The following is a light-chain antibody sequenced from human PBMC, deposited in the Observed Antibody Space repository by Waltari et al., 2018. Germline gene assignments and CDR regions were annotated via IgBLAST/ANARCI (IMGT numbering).Light chain of an antibody. V-gene: IGKV3-11*01. J-gene: IGKJ4*01. CDR2: DTS. CDR1: ESVCNY. Sequence: EIVLTQSPVTLSLSAGERATLSCRASESVCNYLAWYQQKPGQAPRRLIYDTSKRATGIPARFSGSGYGTDFTLTITNLEAEDFALYYCQQGSILPLTFGGGTKVEIK. CDR3: QQGSILPLT.